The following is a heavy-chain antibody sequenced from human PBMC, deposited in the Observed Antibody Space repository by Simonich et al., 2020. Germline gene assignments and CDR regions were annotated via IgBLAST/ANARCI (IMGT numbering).Heavy chain of an antibody. J-gene: IGHJ4*02. Sequence: EVQLVESGGGLVKPGGSLRLSCAASGFTFSSYIMNWVRKAPGKGRGWGAFSRGRSSYREDGGGGKGRFTISRDNAKNSLYLQMNSLRAEDTAVYYCARDAAGDYWGQGTLVTVSS. CDR3: ARDAAGDY. D-gene: IGHD6-13*01. CDR1: GFTFSSYI. V-gene: IGHV3-21*01. CDR2: SRGRSSYR.